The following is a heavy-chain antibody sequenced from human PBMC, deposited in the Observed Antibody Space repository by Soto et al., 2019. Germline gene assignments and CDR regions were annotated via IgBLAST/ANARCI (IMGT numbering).Heavy chain of an antibody. CDR1: GYTFTSHA. Sequence: QVQLVQSGAEEKKPGASVKVSCKASGYTFTSHAMHWVRQAPGQRLEWMGWINAGNGNTKHSQKLQGRVTITRDTSASTAYMELSSLRSEDTAVYYCARDVAAADYWGQGTLVTVSS. D-gene: IGHD6-13*01. J-gene: IGHJ4*02. V-gene: IGHV1-3*05. CDR2: INAGNGNT. CDR3: ARDVAAADY.